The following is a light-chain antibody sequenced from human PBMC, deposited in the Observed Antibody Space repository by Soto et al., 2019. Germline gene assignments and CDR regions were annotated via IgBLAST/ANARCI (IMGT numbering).Light chain of an antibody. CDR3: QQRRSWPLT. CDR1: QSISSY. V-gene: IGKV3-11*01. Sequence: EIVLTQSPATLSLSPGERATLSCRASQSISSYLAWYQQKPGQAPRLLIYDGSNRATGIPARFSGSGSETDLTLTISSLEPEDFASHYCQQRRSWPLTFGGGTKVDIK. J-gene: IGKJ4*01. CDR2: DGS.